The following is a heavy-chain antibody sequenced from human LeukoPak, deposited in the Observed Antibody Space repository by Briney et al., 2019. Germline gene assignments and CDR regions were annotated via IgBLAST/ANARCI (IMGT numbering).Heavy chain of an antibody. Sequence: GASVKVSCKASGGTFSSYAISWVRQAPGQGLEWMGGIIPIFGTANYAQKFQGRVTITADESTSTAYMELSSLRSEDTAVYYCARGGSVITMVRGVTMPDDAFDIWGQGTMATVSS. CDR1: GGTFSSYA. J-gene: IGHJ3*02. D-gene: IGHD3-10*01. CDR2: IIPIFGTA. V-gene: IGHV1-69*13. CDR3: ARGGSVITMVRGVTMPDDAFDI.